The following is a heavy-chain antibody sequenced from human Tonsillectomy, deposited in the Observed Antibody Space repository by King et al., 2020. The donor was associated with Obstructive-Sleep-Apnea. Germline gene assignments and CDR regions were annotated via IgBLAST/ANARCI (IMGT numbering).Heavy chain of an antibody. CDR1: GGSISSTNW. V-gene: IGHV4-4*02. Sequence: QLQESGPGLVKPSGTLSLTCAVSGGSISSTNWWNWVRQPPGKGLEWIVEIYHSGNTNYNPSLKSRVTISVDKSKHQFSLNLNSVTAADTAVYYCARVTWRPNYYGLDVWGQGTTVTVSS. CDR3: ARVTWRPNYYGLDV. CDR2: IYHSGNT. D-gene: IGHD5-24*01. J-gene: IGHJ6*02.